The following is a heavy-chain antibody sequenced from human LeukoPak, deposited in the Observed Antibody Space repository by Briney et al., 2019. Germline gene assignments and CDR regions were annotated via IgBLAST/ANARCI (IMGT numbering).Heavy chain of an antibody. J-gene: IGHJ4*02. Sequence: GASVKVSCKASGGTLSSYTISWVRQAPGQGLEWMGRIIPILGIANYAQKFQGRVTITADEYTSTAYMELSSLRSEDTAVYYCARVVDTAMFDYWGQGTLVTVSS. CDR3: ARVVDTAMFDY. CDR1: GGTLSSYT. D-gene: IGHD5-18*01. CDR2: IIPILGIA. V-gene: IGHV1-69*02.